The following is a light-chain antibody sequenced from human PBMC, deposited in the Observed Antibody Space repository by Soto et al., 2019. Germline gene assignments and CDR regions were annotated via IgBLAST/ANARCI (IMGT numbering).Light chain of an antibody. CDR3: GTWDTSLPACV. J-gene: IGLJ1*01. V-gene: IGLV1-51*01. Sequence: QSVLTQPPSVSXXPGQRVTISCSGSASNIGNNSVSWYQQLPGAAPKLLIYDDNNRPSGIPDRFSGSKSGTSATLGITGLQTGDEADYYCGTWDTSLPACVFGPGTKVTVL. CDR2: DDN. CDR1: ASNIGNNS.